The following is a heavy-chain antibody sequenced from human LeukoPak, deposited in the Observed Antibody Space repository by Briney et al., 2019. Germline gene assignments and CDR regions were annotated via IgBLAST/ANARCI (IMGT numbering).Heavy chain of an antibody. J-gene: IGHJ4*02. CDR2: IYPGDSNT. Sequence: GESLKISCKASGNTFSSYWIAWVRQMPGKGLEWMGIIYPGDSNTRYSPSFQGQVTISADKSISTACLQWSSLKASDTAIYYCARGGSSYALDYWGQGTLVTVSS. D-gene: IGHD5-18*01. CDR3: ARGGSSYALDY. V-gene: IGHV5-51*01. CDR1: GNTFSSYW.